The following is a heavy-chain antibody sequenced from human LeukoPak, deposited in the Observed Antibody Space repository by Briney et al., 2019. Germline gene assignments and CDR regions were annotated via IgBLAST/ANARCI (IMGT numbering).Heavy chain of an antibody. CDR1: GYTFTSYY. J-gene: IGHJ6*02. D-gene: IGHD3-10*01. CDR2: INPSGGAT. CDR3: AGHSDLGSGSHYPYYYLMDV. V-gene: IGHV1-46*01. Sequence: GASVKVSCKASGYTFTSYYMHWVRQAPGQGLEWMGIINPSGGATSYAQKFQGRVAMIGDTSTSTAYMQMSSLRIDDTAVYYCAGHSDLGSGSHYPYYYLMDVWGQGTTVTVSS.